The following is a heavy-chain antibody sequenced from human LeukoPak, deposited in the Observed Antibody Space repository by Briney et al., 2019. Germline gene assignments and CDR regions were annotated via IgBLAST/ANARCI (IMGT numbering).Heavy chain of an antibody. J-gene: IGHJ4*02. V-gene: IGHV1-24*01. Sequence: ASVKVSCKASGYTFTRYYMHWVRQAPGQGLEWMGGFDPEDGETIYAQKFQGRVTMTEDTSTDTAYMELSSLRAEDTAVYYCATDKGEGNFDWLRYWGQGTLVTVSS. CDR2: FDPEDGET. D-gene: IGHD3-9*01. CDR1: GYTFTRYY. CDR3: ATDKGEGNFDWLRY.